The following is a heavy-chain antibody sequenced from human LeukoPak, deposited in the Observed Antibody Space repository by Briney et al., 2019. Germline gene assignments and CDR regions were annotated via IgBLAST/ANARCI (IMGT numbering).Heavy chain of an antibody. Sequence: GGSLRLSCVASGFTFSSYSMNWVRQAPGKGLEWVGFIRNKAYGGTTEYAASVKGRFTISRDDSKSIAYLQMNSLKTEDTAVYYCARSRRVSCGGACYSFDYWGQGTLVTVSS. J-gene: IGHJ4*02. V-gene: IGHV3-49*04. CDR2: IRNKAYGGTT. CDR3: ARSRRVSCGGACYSFDY. CDR1: GFTFSSYS. D-gene: IGHD2-21*02.